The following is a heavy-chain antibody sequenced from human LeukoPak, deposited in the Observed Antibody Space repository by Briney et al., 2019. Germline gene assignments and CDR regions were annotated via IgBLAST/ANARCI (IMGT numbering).Heavy chain of an antibody. CDR3: ARAQKYSNSLDFDY. CDR1: GYTFTSYG. CDR2: ISSYNGYT. J-gene: IGHJ4*02. V-gene: IGHV1-18*01. D-gene: IGHD6-6*01. Sequence: ASVKVSCKASGYTFTSYGLSWVLQAPGQGLEWMGWISSYNGYTIYEQKVQGRVTMTTDTSTSTANMELRSLRSDDTAVYYCARAQKYSNSLDFDYWGQGPLVTVSS.